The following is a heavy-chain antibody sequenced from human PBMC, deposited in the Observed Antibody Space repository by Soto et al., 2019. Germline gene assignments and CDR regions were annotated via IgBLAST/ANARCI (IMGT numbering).Heavy chain of an antibody. CDR1: GGSISSSSYY. J-gene: IGHJ4*02. CDR3: ASDDYVWGSYRAIDY. D-gene: IGHD3-16*02. V-gene: IGHV4-39*01. CDR2: IYYSGST. Sequence: SETLSLTSTVSGGSISSSSYYWGWIRQPPGKGLEWIGSIYYSGSTYYNPSLKSRVTISVDTSKNQFSLKLSSVTAADTAVYYCASDDYVWGSYRAIDYWGQGTTVTVSS.